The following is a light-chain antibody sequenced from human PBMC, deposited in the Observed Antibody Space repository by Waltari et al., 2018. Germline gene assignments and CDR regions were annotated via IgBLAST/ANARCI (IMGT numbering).Light chain of an antibody. CDR1: SSDVGAYDY. CDR3: CAYAGSYMV. Sequence: QSALTQPPSASGSPGQSVTISCTGTSSDVGAYDYVSWYQQHPDKAPKLMIYEVTKRPSGGPDRFPGSKSGNTASLTVSGLQAEDEADYYCCAYAGSYMVFGAGTKVTVL. J-gene: IGLJ3*02. CDR2: EVT. V-gene: IGLV2-8*01.